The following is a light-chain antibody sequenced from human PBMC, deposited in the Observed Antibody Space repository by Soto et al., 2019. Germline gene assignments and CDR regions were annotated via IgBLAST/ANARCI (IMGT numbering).Light chain of an antibody. V-gene: IGKV1-5*03. Sequence: DIQMTQSPSTLSASEGDRVTISCRASQSVSIWLAWYQQRPGRAPKLLIYKSSILESGVPSRFRVSGSGTEFTLTISSLQPDDFATYYCQQFNTSPWTFGQGTKVDIK. CDR1: QSVSIW. CDR3: QQFNTSPWT. J-gene: IGKJ1*01. CDR2: KSS.